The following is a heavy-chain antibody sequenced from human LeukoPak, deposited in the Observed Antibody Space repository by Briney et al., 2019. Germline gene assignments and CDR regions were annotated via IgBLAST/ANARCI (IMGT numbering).Heavy chain of an antibody. J-gene: IGHJ3*02. CDR1: GFTFSSYA. CDR2: ISGSGGST. Sequence: SGGSLRLSCAASGFTFSSYAMSWVRQAPGKGLEWVSAISGSGGSTYYADSVKGRFTISRDNSKNTLYLQMNSLRAEDTAVYYCARAIPPHKSKLGYCSSTSCYKGDAFDIWGQGTMVTVSS. CDR3: ARAIPPHKSKLGYCSSTSCYKGDAFDI. V-gene: IGHV3-23*01. D-gene: IGHD2-2*02.